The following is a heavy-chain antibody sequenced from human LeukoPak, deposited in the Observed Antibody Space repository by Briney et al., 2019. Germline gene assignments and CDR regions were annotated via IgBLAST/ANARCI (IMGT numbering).Heavy chain of an antibody. V-gene: IGHV6-1*01. CDR2: TYYRSKWYD. Sequence: SQTLSLTCAISVDSVSSNSAAWNWIRQSPSRGLECLGRTYYRSKWYDDYAVSVRSRITISPDTSKNQFSLQLSSVTPEDTAVYYCARVDQWPPSGWFDPWGQGIQVTVSS. J-gene: IGHJ5*02. CDR1: VDSVSSNSAA. D-gene: IGHD6-19*01. CDR3: ARVDQWPPSGWFDP.